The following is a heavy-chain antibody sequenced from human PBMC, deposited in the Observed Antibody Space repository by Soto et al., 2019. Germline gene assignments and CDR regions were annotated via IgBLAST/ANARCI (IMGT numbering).Heavy chain of an antibody. CDR2: ISSSGIFT. CDR1: GFISGYS. J-gene: IGHJ4*02. V-gene: IGHV3-21*04. D-gene: IGHD1-1*01. CDR3: ATNEFSVDY. Sequence: EVQLVESGGGLVKPGGSLRLSCAASGFISGYSMIWVRPAPGKGLEWVSHISSSGIFTDYADSVKGRFTISRDNAKNSLYLQMKSLRAEDTAVYYCATNEFSVDYWGQGTLVTVSS.